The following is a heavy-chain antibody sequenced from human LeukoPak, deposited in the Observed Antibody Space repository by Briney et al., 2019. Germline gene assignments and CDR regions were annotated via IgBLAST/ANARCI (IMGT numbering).Heavy chain of an antibody. J-gene: IGHJ4*02. CDR1: GFTFSNYW. V-gene: IGHV3-7*01. CDR3: TRGGSYFVD. D-gene: IGHD5-12*01. Sequence: GESLRLSCVASGFTFSNYWMSWVRLAPGKGLEWVANIKQDGYDKYYVDSVKGRFTISRDNAKNSLYLQMNSLRGEDTAVYYCTRGGSYFVDWGQGTLVTVSS. CDR2: IKQDGYDK.